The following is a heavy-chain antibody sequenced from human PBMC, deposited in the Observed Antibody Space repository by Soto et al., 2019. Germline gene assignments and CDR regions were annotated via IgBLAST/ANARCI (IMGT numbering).Heavy chain of an antibody. CDR1: AFTFSSYW. D-gene: IGHD2-21*02. J-gene: IGHJ4*02. CDR2: IKQDGSEK. CDR3: ARDREYGGNFGLDY. Sequence: PGGSLRLSCAAAAFTFSSYWMSWVRQAPGKGLEWVANIKQDGSEKYYVDSVKGRFTISRDNAKNSLYLQMNSLRAEDTAVYYCARDREYGGNFGLDYWGQGTLVTVSS. V-gene: IGHV3-7*01.